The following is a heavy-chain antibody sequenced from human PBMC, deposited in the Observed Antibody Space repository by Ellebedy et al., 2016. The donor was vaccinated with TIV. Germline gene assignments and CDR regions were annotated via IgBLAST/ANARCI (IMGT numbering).Heavy chain of an antibody. Sequence: MPSETLSLTCAVYGGSFSGYYWSWIRQPPGKGLEWIGEINHSGSTNYNPSLKGRVTISVDPSKNQFSLKLSSVTAADTAVYYCARGVAARYFGSREKTQRNGLDVWGQGTTVTVSS. J-gene: IGHJ6*02. CDR3: ARGVAARYFGSREKTQRNGLDV. CDR1: GGSFSGYY. V-gene: IGHV4-34*01. D-gene: IGHD3-9*01. CDR2: INHSGST.